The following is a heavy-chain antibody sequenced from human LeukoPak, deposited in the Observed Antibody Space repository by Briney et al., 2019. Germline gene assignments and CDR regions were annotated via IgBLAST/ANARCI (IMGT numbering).Heavy chain of an antibody. CDR3: ARLRLLWFGELSGTYDY. J-gene: IGHJ4*02. V-gene: IGHV4-34*01. CDR1: GGSFSGYY. D-gene: IGHD3-10*01. Sequence: PSETLSLTCAVYGGSFSGYYWSWIRQPPGKGLEWIGEINHSGSTNYNPSLKSRVTISVDTSKNQFSLKLSSVTAADTAAYYCARLRLLWFGELSGTYDYWGQGTLVTVSS. CDR2: INHSGST.